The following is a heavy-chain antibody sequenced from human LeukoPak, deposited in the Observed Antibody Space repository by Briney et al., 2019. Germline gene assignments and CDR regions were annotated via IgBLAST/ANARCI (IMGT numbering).Heavy chain of an antibody. D-gene: IGHD4-11*01. Sequence: PSETLSLTCTVSGGSISSSSYYWGWIRQPPGKGLEWVANIKQDGSVKYYVDSVKGRFTISRDNAKNSLYLQMNSLRAEDTAVYYCAKVGLHDYSNPWYYYYYMDVWGKGTTVTVSS. CDR2: IKQDGSVK. J-gene: IGHJ6*03. CDR1: GGSISSSSYY. CDR3: AKVGLHDYSNPWYYYYYMDV. V-gene: IGHV3-7*01.